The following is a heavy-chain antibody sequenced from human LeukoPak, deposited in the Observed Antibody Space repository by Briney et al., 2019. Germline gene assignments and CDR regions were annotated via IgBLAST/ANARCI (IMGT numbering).Heavy chain of an antibody. CDR2: ISYDGSNK. D-gene: IGHD6-13*01. Sequence: GRSLRLSCAASGFTFSSYAMHWVRQAPGKGLEWVAVISYDGSNKYYADSVKGRFTISRDNSQNTLYLQMNSLRAEDTAVYYCARGYSSSWAGEDAFDIWGQGTMVTVSS. CDR1: GFTFSSYA. CDR3: ARGYSSSWAGEDAFDI. J-gene: IGHJ3*02. V-gene: IGHV3-30*04.